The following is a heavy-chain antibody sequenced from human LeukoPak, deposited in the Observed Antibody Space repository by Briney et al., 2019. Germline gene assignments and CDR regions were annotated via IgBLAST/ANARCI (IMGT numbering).Heavy chain of an antibody. Sequence: SETLSLTCTVSGGSISSECWSWIRQPPGKGLEWIGYIYYSGSTNYNPSLKSRATISVDTSKNQFSLKLSSVTAADTAVYYCARDRGYCSGGSCYRWFDPWGQGTLVTVSS. CDR1: GGSISSEC. CDR2: IYYSGST. J-gene: IGHJ5*02. CDR3: ARDRGYCSGGSCYRWFDP. D-gene: IGHD2-15*01. V-gene: IGHV4-59*01.